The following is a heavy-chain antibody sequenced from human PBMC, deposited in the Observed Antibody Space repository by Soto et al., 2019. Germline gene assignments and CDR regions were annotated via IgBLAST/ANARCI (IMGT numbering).Heavy chain of an antibody. CDR1: GYTFTSYY. CDR3: ARIVAGGGGGYYAMDV. J-gene: IGHJ6*02. CDR2: INPSGGST. Sequence: GASVKVSCKASGYTFTSYYMHWVRQAPGQGLEWMGIINPSGGSTSYAQKFQGRVTMTRDTSTSTVYMELSSLRSEDTAVYYCARIVAGGGGGYYAMDVWGQGTTVTVSS. D-gene: IGHD2-15*01. V-gene: IGHV1-46*01.